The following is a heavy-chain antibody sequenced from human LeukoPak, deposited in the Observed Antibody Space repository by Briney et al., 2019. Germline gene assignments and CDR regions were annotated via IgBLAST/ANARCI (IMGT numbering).Heavy chain of an antibody. D-gene: IGHD1-26*01. Sequence: SETLSLTCTVSGGSISSYYWSWIRQPAGKGLEWVGRIYTSGSTNYNPSLKSRVTMSVDTSKNQFSLKLSSVTAADTAVYCCARGYSNSGSYVGWFDPWGQGTLVTVSS. CDR3: ARGYSNSGSYVGWFDP. J-gene: IGHJ5*02. CDR1: GGSISSYY. V-gene: IGHV4-4*07. CDR2: IYTSGST.